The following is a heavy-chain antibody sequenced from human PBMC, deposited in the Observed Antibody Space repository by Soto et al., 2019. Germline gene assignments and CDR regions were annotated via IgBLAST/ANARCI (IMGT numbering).Heavy chain of an antibody. J-gene: IGHJ4*02. CDR1: GFTFDDNA. CDR3: AISQDRGGRTTFIY. CDR2: SNWKSDI. D-gene: IGHD3-16*01. Sequence: GGSLRLSCAVSGFTFDDNAMHWVRQAPEKGLEWVSGSNWKSDIGYADSVKGRFTISRDNAENSLYLQMNSLRAEDTALYYCAISQDRGGRTTFIYWGQGTQVTVSS. V-gene: IGHV3-9*01.